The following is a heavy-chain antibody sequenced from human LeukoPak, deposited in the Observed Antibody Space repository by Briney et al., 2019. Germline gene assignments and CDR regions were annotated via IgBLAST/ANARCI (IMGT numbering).Heavy chain of an antibody. V-gene: IGHV3-21*01. Sequence: GGSLRLSCAASGFTFSNYSMNWVRQAPGKGLEWVSSISSSSSYIFYADSVKGRFTISRDNSKNTLYLQTNSLRAEDTAVYYCAKSYGSGSYRIDYWGQGTLVTVSS. J-gene: IGHJ4*02. CDR1: GFTFSNYS. D-gene: IGHD3-10*01. CDR2: ISSSSSYI. CDR3: AKSYGSGSYRIDY.